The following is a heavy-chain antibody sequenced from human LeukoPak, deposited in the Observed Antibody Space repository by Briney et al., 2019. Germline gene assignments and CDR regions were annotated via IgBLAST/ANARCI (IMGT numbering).Heavy chain of an antibody. Sequence: PLASVKVSCKASGYTFTSYDINWVRQATGQGLEWMGWMNPNSGNTGYAQKFQGRVTITRDTSASTAYMELSSLRSEDTAVYYCAREKPHGPQYRYSGPDAFDIWGQGTMVTVSS. CDR3: AREKPHGPQYRYSGPDAFDI. CDR1: GYTFTSYD. J-gene: IGHJ3*02. CDR2: MNPNSGNT. D-gene: IGHD4-11*01. V-gene: IGHV1-8*01.